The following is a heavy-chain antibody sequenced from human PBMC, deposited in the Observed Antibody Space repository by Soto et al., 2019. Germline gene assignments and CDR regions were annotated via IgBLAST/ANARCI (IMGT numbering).Heavy chain of an antibody. V-gene: IGHV3-23*01. Sequence: SGGDLVQPGGSLRLSCAASGFTFSNYAMSCVRQAPGQGLEWVSLIRGSGGPTNYADSVKGRFTGSRDNSKNMLFLQMNSLRVEDTAVYYCVKDFRGGYDWTHDWGQGTLVTVSS. CDR1: GFTFSNYA. D-gene: IGHD5-12*01. CDR3: VKDFRGGYDWTHD. J-gene: IGHJ4*02. CDR2: IRGSGGPT.